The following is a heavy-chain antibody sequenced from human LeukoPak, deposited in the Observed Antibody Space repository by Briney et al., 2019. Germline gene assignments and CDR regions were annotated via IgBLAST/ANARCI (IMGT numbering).Heavy chain of an antibody. Sequence: PSETLSLTCTVSGGSISSGGYYWSWIRQPPGKGLEWIGRIHTSGSTNYNPSLKSRVTISVDTSKNQFSLKLSSVTAADTAVYYCASASGSYWRYYFDYWGQGTLVTVSS. V-gene: IGHV4-61*02. CDR2: IHTSGST. J-gene: IGHJ4*02. D-gene: IGHD1-26*01. CDR1: GGSISSGGYY. CDR3: ASASGSYWRYYFDY.